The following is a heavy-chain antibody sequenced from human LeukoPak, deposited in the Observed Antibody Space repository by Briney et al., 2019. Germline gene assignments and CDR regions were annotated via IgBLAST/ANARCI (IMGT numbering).Heavy chain of an antibody. D-gene: IGHD2-8*01. CDR3: ARTPRLITWYMDV. J-gene: IGHJ6*03. V-gene: IGHV4-38-2*01. CDR2: IYHSGST. CDR1: GYSISSGYY. Sequence: SETLSLTCAVSGYSISSGYYWGWIRQPPGKGLEWIGSIYHSGSTYYNPSLESRVTISVDTSKNQFSLKLSSVTAADTAVYYCARTPRLITWYMDVWGKGTTVTVSS.